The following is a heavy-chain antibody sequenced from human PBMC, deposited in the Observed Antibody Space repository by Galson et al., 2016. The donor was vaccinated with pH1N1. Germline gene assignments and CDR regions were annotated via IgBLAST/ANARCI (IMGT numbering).Heavy chain of an antibody. CDR2: IITILGST. J-gene: IGHJ2*01. V-gene: IGHV1-69*13. Sequence: SVKVSCKASGGTFNSNGISWLRQAPGQGLEWMGRIITILGSTNYAQKFQGKITITADESTSTAYMELNSLRSEDTALYYCAREDYYDVDLSDWYFDPWGRGTLVPVSS. CDR3: AREDYYDVDLSDWYFDP. CDR1: GGTFNSNG. D-gene: IGHD3-22*01.